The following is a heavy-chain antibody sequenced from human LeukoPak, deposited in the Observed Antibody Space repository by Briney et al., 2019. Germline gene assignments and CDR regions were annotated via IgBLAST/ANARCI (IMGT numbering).Heavy chain of an antibody. CDR2: ISSSSSYI. D-gene: IGHD6-13*01. CDR1: GFTVSSNY. V-gene: IGHV3-21*01. J-gene: IGHJ4*02. CDR3: AREDSSSLDY. Sequence: PGGSLRLSCAARGFTVSSNYMSWVRQAPGKGLEWVSSISSSSSYIYYADSMKGRFTVSRDNAKNSLYLQMNSLRAEDTAMHYCAREDSSSLDYWGQGTLVTVSA.